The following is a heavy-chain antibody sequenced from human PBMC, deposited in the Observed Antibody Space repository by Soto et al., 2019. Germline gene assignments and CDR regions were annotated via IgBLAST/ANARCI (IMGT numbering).Heavy chain of an antibody. CDR3: ATGVIWIGYFTVDS. D-gene: IGHD3-3*01. CDR2: FIPVYRTL. Sequence: QVLLVQSGAEVKKPGSSVKISCKASGGSFGNSAINWVRQTPGQGLAWLGGFIPVYRTLNYAQKVQGRVTITADESTGTAYMTLNSLASNDTAVYYCATGVIWIGYFTVDSWGQGTPGTVSS. CDR1: GGSFGNSA. J-gene: IGHJ4*02. V-gene: IGHV1-69*01.